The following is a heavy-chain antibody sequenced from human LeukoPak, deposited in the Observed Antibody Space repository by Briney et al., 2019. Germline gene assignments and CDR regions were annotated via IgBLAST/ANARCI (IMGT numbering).Heavy chain of an antibody. Sequence: GESLKISCKGSGYSFTSYWIGWVRQMPGKGLEWIGIIYPGDSDTRYSPSFQGQVTISADKSISTAYLQWSSLKASDTAMYYCARTAYYDFWSGSTYYYYMDVWGKGTTVTVSS. CDR2: IYPGDSDT. V-gene: IGHV5-51*01. D-gene: IGHD3-3*01. CDR3: ARTAYYDFWSGSTYYYYMDV. J-gene: IGHJ6*03. CDR1: GYSFTSYW.